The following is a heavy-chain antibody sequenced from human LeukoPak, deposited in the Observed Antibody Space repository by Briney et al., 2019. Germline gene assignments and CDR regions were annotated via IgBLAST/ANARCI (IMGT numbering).Heavy chain of an antibody. CDR3: ARGRSGSSSGWPKRYYFDY. V-gene: IGHV4-39*02. CDR1: GGSISSSSYY. CDR2: INHSGST. Sequence: TSETLSLTCTVSGGSISSSSYYWTWIRQPPGKGLEWIGEINHSGSTNYNPSLKSRVTISADTSRNHFSLNLSSVTAADTAVYYCARGRSGSSSGWPKRYYFDYWGQGTLVTVSS. J-gene: IGHJ4*02. D-gene: IGHD6-19*01.